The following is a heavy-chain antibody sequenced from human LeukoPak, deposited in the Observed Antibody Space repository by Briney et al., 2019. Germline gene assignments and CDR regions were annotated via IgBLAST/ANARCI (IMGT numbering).Heavy chain of an antibody. CDR2: IKEDGSER. CDR3: VRGGIASAFDI. V-gene: IGHV3-7*01. J-gene: IGHJ3*02. CDR1: AFIFSGHW. D-gene: IGHD6-13*01. Sequence: GGSLRLSCEGSAFIFSGHWMNWVRQTPGKGLEGVASIKEDGSERQYVDSVKGRFTISRDNAKNTLYLQMNSLRAEDTAVYYCVRGGIASAFDIWGQGTMVTVSS.